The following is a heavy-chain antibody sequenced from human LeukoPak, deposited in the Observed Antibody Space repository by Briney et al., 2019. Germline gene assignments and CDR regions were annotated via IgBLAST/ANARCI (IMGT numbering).Heavy chain of an antibody. Sequence: SVKVSCKASGGTFTSYAISWVRQAPGQGLEWMGRIIPILGIANYAQKFQGRGTITTDKSTSTAYMELSSLRSEDTAVYYCARWRDGYNYSLDYWGQGTLVTVSS. CDR2: IIPILGIA. J-gene: IGHJ4*02. CDR3: ARWRDGYNYSLDY. D-gene: IGHD5-24*01. V-gene: IGHV1-69*04. CDR1: GGTFTSYA.